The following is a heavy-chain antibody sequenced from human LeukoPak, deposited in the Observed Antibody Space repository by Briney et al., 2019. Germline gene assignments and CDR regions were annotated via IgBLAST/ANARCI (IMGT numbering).Heavy chain of an antibody. V-gene: IGHV4-59*12. CDR1: GGSLSSYY. J-gene: IGHJ3*02. D-gene: IGHD3-22*01. Sequence: PSETLSLTCTVSGGSLSSYYWSWIRQPPGKGLEWIGYIYYSGSTNYNPSLKSRVTISVDTSKNQFSLNLSSVTAADTAVYYCARESYYDSSGYSHDAFDIWGQGTMVTVSS. CDR3: ARESYYDSSGYSHDAFDI. CDR2: IYYSGST.